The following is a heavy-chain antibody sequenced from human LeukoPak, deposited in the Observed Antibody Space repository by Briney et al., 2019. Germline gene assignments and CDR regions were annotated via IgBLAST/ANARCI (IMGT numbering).Heavy chain of an antibody. CDR1: GGSFSGYY. V-gene: IGHV4-34*01. CDR3: AGDKVGDTAMVYFDY. J-gene: IGHJ4*02. Sequence: SETLSLTCAVYGGSFSGYYWSWIRQPPGKGLEWIGEINHSGSTNYNPSLKSRVTISVDTSKNQFSLELSSVTAADTAVYYCAGDKVGDTAMVYFDYWGQGTLVTVSS. D-gene: IGHD5-18*01. CDR2: INHSGST.